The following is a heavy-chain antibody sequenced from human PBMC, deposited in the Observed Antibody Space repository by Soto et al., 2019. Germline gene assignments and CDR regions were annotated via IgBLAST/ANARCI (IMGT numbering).Heavy chain of an antibody. J-gene: IGHJ4*02. Sequence: EEQLVESGGGLVQPGGSLRLSCAPSGFTFRSSWMNWVRQAPGRGLEWVANIDPDGTATYYVDSVKGRFTISRDNAATSLYLQMTSLTVEDTAICYCTRVSLLPVASYWGQGTLVTVS. CDR2: IDPDGTAT. D-gene: IGHD5-12*01. V-gene: IGHV3-7*01. CDR3: TRVSLLPVASY. CDR1: GFTFRSSW.